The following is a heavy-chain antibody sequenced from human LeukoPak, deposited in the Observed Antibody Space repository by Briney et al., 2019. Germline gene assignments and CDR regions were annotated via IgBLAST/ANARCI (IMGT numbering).Heavy chain of an antibody. CDR1: GSTFSSYA. V-gene: IGHV3-23*01. CDR2: ITGSGGTT. CDR3: AKGMISNGYNFDY. D-gene: IGHD3-22*01. Sequence: GGSLRLSCAASGSTFSSYAMSWVRQAPGKGLEWVSYITGSGGTTYYADSVKGRFSISRDNSKNTLYLQMNSLRAEDTAVYYCAKGMISNGYNFDYWGQGTLVTVSS. J-gene: IGHJ4*02.